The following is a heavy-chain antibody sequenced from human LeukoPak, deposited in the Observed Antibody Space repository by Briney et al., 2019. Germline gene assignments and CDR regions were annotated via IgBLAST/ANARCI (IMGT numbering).Heavy chain of an antibody. CDR1: GGSMSPYH. V-gene: IGHV4-59*08. Sequence: PSETLSLTCTVSGGSMSPYHWGWIRQPPGKGLDWTGYIYYSGSTNYNPSLNSRVTISVDTSKNQFSLRLSSVTAADTAIYYCARAVSGRFDYRGQGTLVTVSS. D-gene: IGHD6-19*01. J-gene: IGHJ4*02. CDR3: ARAVSGRFDY. CDR2: IYYSGST.